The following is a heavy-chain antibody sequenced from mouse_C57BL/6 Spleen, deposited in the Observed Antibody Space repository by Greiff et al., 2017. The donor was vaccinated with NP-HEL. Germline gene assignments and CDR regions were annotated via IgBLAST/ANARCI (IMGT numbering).Heavy chain of an antibody. CDR2: IDPETGGT. J-gene: IGHJ3*01. V-gene: IGHV1-15*01. Sequence: VQLKQSGAELVRPGASVTLSCKASGYTFTDYEMHWVKQTPVHGLEWIGAIDPETGGTAYNQKFKGKAILTADKSSSTAYMELRSLTSEDSAVYYCTRSRDAAWFAYWGQGTLVTVSA. CDR1: GYTFTDYE. D-gene: IGHD3-3*01. CDR3: TRSRDAAWFAY.